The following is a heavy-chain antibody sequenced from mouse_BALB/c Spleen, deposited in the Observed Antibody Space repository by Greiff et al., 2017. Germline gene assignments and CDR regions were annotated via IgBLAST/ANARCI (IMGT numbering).Heavy chain of an antibody. CDR1: GFTFSNYW. Sequence: EVQLVESGGGLVQPGGSMKLSCVASGFTFSNYWMNWVRQSPEKGLEWVAEIRLKSNNYATHYAESVKGRFTISRDDSKSSVYLQMNNLRAEDTGIYYCTTSLLRRAMDYWGQGTSVTVSS. CDR3: TTSLLRRAMDY. J-gene: IGHJ4*01. CDR2: IRLKSNNYAT. V-gene: IGHV6-6*02. D-gene: IGHD1-2*01.